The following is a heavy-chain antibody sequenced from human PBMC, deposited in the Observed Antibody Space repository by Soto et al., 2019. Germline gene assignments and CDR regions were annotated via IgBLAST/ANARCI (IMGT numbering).Heavy chain of an antibody. CDR2: ISGSGGST. CDR1: GFTFSSYA. J-gene: IGHJ5*02. Sequence: SLXLCCSASGFTFSSYAMSCVRQSPWKGLEWVSAISGSGGSTYYADSVKGRFTISRDNSKNTLYLQMNSLRAEDTAVYYCAKFEGHRYCSSNSCFGSWFDPWGQGTLVTVSS. V-gene: IGHV3-23*01. D-gene: IGHD2-2*01. CDR3: AKFEGHRYCSSNSCFGSWFDP.